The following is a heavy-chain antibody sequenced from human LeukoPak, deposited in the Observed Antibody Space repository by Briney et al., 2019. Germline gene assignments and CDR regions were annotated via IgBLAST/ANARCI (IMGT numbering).Heavy chain of an antibody. CDR1: GFTFSGYG. V-gene: IGHV3-33*06. D-gene: IGHD5-18*01. J-gene: IGHJ4*02. CDR3: AKDWGYTTMVSYYFDY. Sequence: GGSLRLSCAASGFTFSGYGMHWVRQAPDKGLEWVAVIWYDGNNKYYADSVKGRFAISRDNSKNTLYLQMNSLRVEDTAVYYCAKDWGYTTMVSYYFDYWGQGALVTVSS. CDR2: IWYDGNNK.